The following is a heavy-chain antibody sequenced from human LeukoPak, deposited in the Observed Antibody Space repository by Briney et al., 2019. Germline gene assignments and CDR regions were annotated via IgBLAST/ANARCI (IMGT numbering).Heavy chain of an antibody. J-gene: IGHJ4*02. CDR1: GGSFSGYY. Sequence: TSETLSLTCAVYGGSFSGYYWSWIRQPPGKGLEWIGEINHSGSTYYNPSLKSRVTISVDTSKNQFSLKLSSVTAADTAVYYCARVLGGVDKRYFDYWGQGTLVTVSS. V-gene: IGHV4-34*01. CDR3: ARVLGGVDKRYFDY. CDR2: INHSGST. D-gene: IGHD3-3*01.